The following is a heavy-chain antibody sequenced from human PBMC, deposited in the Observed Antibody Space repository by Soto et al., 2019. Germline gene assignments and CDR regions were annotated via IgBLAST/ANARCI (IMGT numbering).Heavy chain of an antibody. CDR1: GYSFTSYW. D-gene: IGHD5-12*01. J-gene: IGHJ3*02. CDR3: ATRLRGYSGYDRSADAFDI. CDR2: IYPGDSDT. Sequence: PGESLKISCKGSGYSFTSYWIGWVRQMPGKGLEWMGIIYPGDSDTRYSPSFQGQVTISADKSISTAYLQWSSLKASDTAMYYCATRLRGYSGYDRSADAFDIWGQGTMVT. V-gene: IGHV5-51*01.